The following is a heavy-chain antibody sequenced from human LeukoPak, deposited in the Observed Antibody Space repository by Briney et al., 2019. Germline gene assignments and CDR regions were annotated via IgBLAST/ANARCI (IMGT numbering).Heavy chain of an antibody. D-gene: IGHD4-23*01. Sequence: GGSLRLSCAASGFTFSSYAMHWVRQAPGKGLEWVAVISYDGSNKYYADSVKGRFTISRDNSKNTLYLQMNSLRAEDTAVYYCARETTVVTTGHFDYWGQGTLVTVSS. CDR1: GFTFSSYA. CDR2: ISYDGSNK. CDR3: ARETTVVTTGHFDY. V-gene: IGHV3-30-3*01. J-gene: IGHJ4*02.